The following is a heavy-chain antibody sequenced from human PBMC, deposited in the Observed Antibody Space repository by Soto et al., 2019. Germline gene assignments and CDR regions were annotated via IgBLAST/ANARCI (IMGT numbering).Heavy chain of an antibody. J-gene: IGHJ4*02. CDR3: ARVTGAGSSGWNGVDRLPAPQFDY. D-gene: IGHD6-19*01. Sequence: LSLTCAVYGGSFSGYYWSWIRQPPGKGLEWIGEINHSGSTNYNPSLKSRVTISVDTSKNQFSLKLSSVTAADTAVYYCARVTGAGSSGWNGVDRLPAPQFDYWGQGTLVTVSS. CDR2: INHSGST. V-gene: IGHV4-34*01. CDR1: GGSFSGYY.